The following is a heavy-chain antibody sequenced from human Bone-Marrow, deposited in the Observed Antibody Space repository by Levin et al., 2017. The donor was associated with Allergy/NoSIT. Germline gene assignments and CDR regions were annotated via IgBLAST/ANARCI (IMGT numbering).Heavy chain of an antibody. V-gene: IGHV3-9*01. D-gene: IGHD5-24*01. CDR3: AKDLGDGYNWEFFDY. Sequence: LAGGSLRLSCAASGFTFDDFAMHWVRQPPGKGLEWVSGISWNSGSIAYADSVKGRFTISRDNAKKSLYLQMNNLRPEDTALYFCAKDLGDGYNWEFFDYWGQGTRVTVSS. J-gene: IGHJ4*02. CDR1: GFTFDDFA. CDR2: ISWNSGSI.